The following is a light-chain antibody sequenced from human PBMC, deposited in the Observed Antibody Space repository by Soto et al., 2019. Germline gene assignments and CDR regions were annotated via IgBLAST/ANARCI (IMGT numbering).Light chain of an antibody. Sequence: EIVLTQSPATLVFSPGERASLSCRASQSVSSYLAWYQQKPGQAPRLLIYGASARAAGIPARFSGTGSGTEFTLTISNLQSAEFAVYFCQQYSSWPPWTFGQGTKVDIK. CDR2: GAS. CDR1: QSVSSY. V-gene: IGKV3-15*01. CDR3: QQYSSWPPWT. J-gene: IGKJ1*01.